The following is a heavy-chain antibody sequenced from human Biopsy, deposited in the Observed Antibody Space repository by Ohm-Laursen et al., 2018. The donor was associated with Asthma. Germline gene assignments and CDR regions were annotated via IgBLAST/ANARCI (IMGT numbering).Heavy chain of an antibody. Sequence: VSVKVSCKASGYNFISFAIHWVRQAPGQRLEWMGWINTGNGDTKYSQKFQGRVTITRDTSASTAYMELRSLRSEDTATYYCARTYYDFLTGQVKDVFGAWGQGTMVTVSS. V-gene: IGHV1-3*04. CDR3: ARTYYDFLTGQVKDVFGA. CDR1: GYNFISFA. D-gene: IGHD3-9*01. J-gene: IGHJ3*01. CDR2: INTGNGDT.